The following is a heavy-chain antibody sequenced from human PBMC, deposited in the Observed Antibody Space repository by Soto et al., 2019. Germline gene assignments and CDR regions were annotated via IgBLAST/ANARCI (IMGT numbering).Heavy chain of an antibody. CDR3: ARRQSVGANSYIFDY. J-gene: IGHJ4*02. CDR1: GGSFSGYY. Sequence: SETLSLTCAVYGGSFSGYYWSWIRQPPGKGLEWIGEINHSGSTNYNPSPKSRVTISVDTSKNQFSLKLSSVTAADTAVYYCARRQSVGANSYIFDYWGQGTLVTVSS. CDR2: INHSGST. D-gene: IGHD1-26*01. V-gene: IGHV4-34*01.